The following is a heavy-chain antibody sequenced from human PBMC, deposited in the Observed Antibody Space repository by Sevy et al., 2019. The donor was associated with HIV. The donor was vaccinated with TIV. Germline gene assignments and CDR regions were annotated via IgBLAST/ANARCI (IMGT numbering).Heavy chain of an antibody. Sequence: SETLSLTCTVSGGSISSYYWSWIRHPPGKGLEWIGYIYYSGSTNYNPSLKSRVTISVDTSKNQFSLKLSSVTAADTAVYYCARTESSYDSSGYSEAWGQGTLVTVSS. CDR2: IYYSGST. V-gene: IGHV4-59*13. D-gene: IGHD3-22*01. CDR1: GGSISSYY. CDR3: ARTESSYDSSGYSEA. J-gene: IGHJ5*02.